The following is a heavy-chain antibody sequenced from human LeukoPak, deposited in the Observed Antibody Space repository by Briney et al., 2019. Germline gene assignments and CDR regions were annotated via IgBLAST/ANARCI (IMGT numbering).Heavy chain of an antibody. CDR2: IRSKANSYAT. D-gene: IGHD3-3*01. J-gene: IGHJ4*02. CDR1: GVTFSGSA. Sequence: GSLRLSCAASGVTFSGSAMHWVRQASGKGLEWVGRIRSKANSYATAYAASVKGRFTISRDDSKNTAYLQMNSLKTEDTAVYYCTRQGSTISFDYWGQGTLVTVSS. V-gene: IGHV3-73*01. CDR3: TRQGSTISFDY.